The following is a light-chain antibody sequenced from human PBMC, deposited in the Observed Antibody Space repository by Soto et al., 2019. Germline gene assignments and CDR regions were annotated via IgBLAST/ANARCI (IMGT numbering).Light chain of an antibody. Sequence: EIVLTQSPATLSLSPGERATLSCRASQSVSRYFAWYQQKPGQAPRLLIYEASNRATGIPARFSGSGSGTAFTLTISSLEPEDFAVYSCQQRSNWPRTFGQGTKVEIK. V-gene: IGKV3-11*01. CDR1: QSVSRY. CDR3: QQRSNWPRT. J-gene: IGKJ1*01. CDR2: EAS.